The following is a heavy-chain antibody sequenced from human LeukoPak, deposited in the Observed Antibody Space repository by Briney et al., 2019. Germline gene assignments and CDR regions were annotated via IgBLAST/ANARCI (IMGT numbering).Heavy chain of an antibody. CDR2: ISYDESNK. D-gene: IGHD3-3*01. CDR1: GFTFSGYG. V-gene: IGHV3-30*03. CDR3: ARGTDTKPFWSGYWVDV. J-gene: IGHJ6*02. Sequence: PGGSLSLSCAASGFTFSGYGMHWVRQAPGKGLEWVAVISYDESNKYYADSVKGRFTTARDNTKNTLYLQMNSLRAEDTAVYYCARGTDTKPFWSGYWVDVWGQGTTVTVSS.